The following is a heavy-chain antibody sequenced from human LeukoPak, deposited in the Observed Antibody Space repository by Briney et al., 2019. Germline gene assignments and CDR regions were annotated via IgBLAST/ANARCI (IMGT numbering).Heavy chain of an antibody. CDR1: GYTFTSYA. CDR3: ARDQHYLTTVTTPPRNWFDP. D-gene: IGHD4-17*01. V-gene: IGHV7-4-1*02. CDR2: INTNTGNP. J-gene: IGHJ5*02. Sequence: ASVKVSCKASGYTFTSYAMNWVRQAPGQGLEWMGWINTNTGNPTYAQGFTGRFVFSLDTSVSTAYLQISSLKAEDTAVYYCARDQHYLTTVTTPPRNWFDPWGQGTLVTVSS.